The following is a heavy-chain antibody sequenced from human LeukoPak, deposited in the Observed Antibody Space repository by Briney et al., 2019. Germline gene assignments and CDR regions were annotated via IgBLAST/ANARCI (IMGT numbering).Heavy chain of an antibody. D-gene: IGHD4-17*01. Sequence: GGSLRLSCAASGFTFSSYAMHWVRQAPGKGLEWVAVISYDGSNKYYADSVKGRFTISRDNSKNTLCLQMNSLRAEDTAVYYCARDNPSYGEVSDSWGQGTLVTVSS. CDR1: GFTFSSYA. CDR3: ARDNPSYGEVSDS. V-gene: IGHV3-30-3*01. CDR2: ISYDGSNK. J-gene: IGHJ4*02.